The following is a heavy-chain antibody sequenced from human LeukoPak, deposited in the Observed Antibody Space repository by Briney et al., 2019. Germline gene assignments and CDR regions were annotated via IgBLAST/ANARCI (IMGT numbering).Heavy chain of an antibody. V-gene: IGHV4-61*01. Sequence: PSETLSLTCTVSGGSISSSSYYWSWIRQPPGKGLEWIGYIYYSGSTNYNPSLKSRVTISVDTSKNQFSLKLSSVTAADTAVYYCARADDFFVSYMDVWGKGTTVTVSS. J-gene: IGHJ6*03. CDR2: IYYSGST. D-gene: IGHD3/OR15-3a*01. CDR1: GGSISSSSYY. CDR3: ARADDFFVSYMDV.